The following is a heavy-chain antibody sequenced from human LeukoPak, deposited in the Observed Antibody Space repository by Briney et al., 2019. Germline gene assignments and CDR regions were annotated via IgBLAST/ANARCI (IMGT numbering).Heavy chain of an antibody. CDR2: IIPILGIA. D-gene: IGHD3-22*01. V-gene: IGHV1-69*04. Sequence: APVKVSFKASGGTFSSYVISWVRQAPGQGLEWMGRIIPILGIANYAQKFQGRVTITADKSTSTAYMELSSLRSEDTAVYYCASPPADYYDSRDYFDYWGQGTLVTVSS. CDR3: ASPPADYYDSRDYFDY. CDR1: GGTFSSYV. J-gene: IGHJ4*02.